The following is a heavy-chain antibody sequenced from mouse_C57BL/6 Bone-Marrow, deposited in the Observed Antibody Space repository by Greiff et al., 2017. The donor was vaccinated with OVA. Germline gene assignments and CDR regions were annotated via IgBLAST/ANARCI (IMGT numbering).Heavy chain of an antibody. CDR3: ATLTTVVATEDY. CDR2: IHPNSGST. D-gene: IGHD1-1*01. V-gene: IGHV1-64*01. CDR1: GYTFTNYW. Sequence: QVQLQQPGAELVKPGASVKLSCKASGYTFTNYWMHWVKQRPGQGLEWIGMIHPNSGSTNYNEKFKSKATLTVDKSSSTAYMQLSSLTSEDSAVYYSATLTTVVATEDYWGQGTTRTVSS. J-gene: IGHJ2*01.